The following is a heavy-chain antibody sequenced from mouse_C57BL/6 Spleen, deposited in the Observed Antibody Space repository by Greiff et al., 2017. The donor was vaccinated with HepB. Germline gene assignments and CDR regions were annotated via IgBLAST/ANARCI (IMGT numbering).Heavy chain of an antibody. V-gene: IGHV5-9-1*02. CDR1: GFTFSSYA. CDR2: ISSGGDYI. CDR3: TRVTTVAVGRYFDV. Sequence: EVQLQESGEGLVKPGGSLKLSCAASGFTFSSYAMSWVRQTPEKRLEWVAYISSGGDYIYYADTVKGRFTISRDNARNTLYLQMSSLKSEDTAMYYCTRVTTVAVGRYFDVWGTGTTVTVSS. J-gene: IGHJ1*03. D-gene: IGHD1-1*01.